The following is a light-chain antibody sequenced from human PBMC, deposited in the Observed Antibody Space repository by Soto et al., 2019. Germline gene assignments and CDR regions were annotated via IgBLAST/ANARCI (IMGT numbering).Light chain of an antibody. Sequence: DIQMTPSPSTLSASVGDRVTITCRTSQSISSWLAWYQQKPGTAPKLLIYKAPSLESGVPSRSSGSGSGTEFTITISSLQSDDFATYYCQQYNSYVYTFGQGTKLEIK. CDR2: KAP. CDR3: QQYNSYVYT. V-gene: IGKV1-5*03. CDR1: QSISSW. J-gene: IGKJ2*01.